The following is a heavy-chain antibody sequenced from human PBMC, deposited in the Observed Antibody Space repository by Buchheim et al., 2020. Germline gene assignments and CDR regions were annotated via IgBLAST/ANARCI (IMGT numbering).Heavy chain of an antibody. CDR3: SNWGSSGWYPND. CDR1: GFTVSSNY. CDR2: IFSGGST. D-gene: IGHD6-19*01. Sequence: EVQLVESGGGLVQPGGSLRLSCAASGFTVSSNYMSWVRQAPGKGLEWVSIIFSGGSTYYADSVRGRFPLSRDNSKNTLYLQMNSLRVEDTAVYYCSNWGSSGWYPNDWGQGTL. V-gene: IGHV3-66*01. J-gene: IGHJ4*02.